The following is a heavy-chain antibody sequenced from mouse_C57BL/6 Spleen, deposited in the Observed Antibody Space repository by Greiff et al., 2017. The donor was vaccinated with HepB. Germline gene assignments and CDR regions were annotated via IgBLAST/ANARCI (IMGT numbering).Heavy chain of an antibody. V-gene: IGHV2-6-1*01. CDR2: IWSDGST. Sequence: QVQLQQSGPGLVAPSQSLSITCTVSGFPLPSYGVHWVRQPPGKGREWVVVIWSDGSTTYNSALKSRRSISKDNSKSQVFLKMNSLQTDDTAMYYCARQDDYDAWFAYWGQGTLVTVAA. CDR1: GFPLPSYG. CDR3: ARQDDYDAWFAY. D-gene: IGHD2-4*01. J-gene: IGHJ3*01.